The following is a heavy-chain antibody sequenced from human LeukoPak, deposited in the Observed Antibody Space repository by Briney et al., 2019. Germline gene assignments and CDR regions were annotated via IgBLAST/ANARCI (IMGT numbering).Heavy chain of an antibody. J-gene: IGHJ4*02. D-gene: IGHD2-2*01. Sequence: SETLSLTCTVSGGSISSGDYYWSWIRQPPGKGLEWIGHIYYSGNTYYNPSFKSRVTIPVDTSKNQFSLKLSSVTAADAAVYYCARGTSLSHGGLVYWGQGTLVTVSS. V-gene: IGHV4-30-4*01. CDR3: ARGTSLSHGGLVY. CDR1: GGSISSGDYY. CDR2: IYYSGNT.